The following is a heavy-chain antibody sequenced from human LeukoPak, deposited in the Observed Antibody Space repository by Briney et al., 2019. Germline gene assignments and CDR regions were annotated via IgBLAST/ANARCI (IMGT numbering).Heavy chain of an antibody. D-gene: IGHD1-1*01. J-gene: IGHJ4*02. CDR2: SIGYSGKA. Sequence: GASVTVSCKVPDYMLTSFGVSWVRQAPGQGLEWIGWSIGYSGKANYAQKLQDRITMTTDLSTSTVYMELKSLTSDDTAIYYCARGKTIDYWGQGTLVTVSS. CDR3: ARGKTIDY. CDR1: DYMLTSFG. V-gene: IGHV1-18*01.